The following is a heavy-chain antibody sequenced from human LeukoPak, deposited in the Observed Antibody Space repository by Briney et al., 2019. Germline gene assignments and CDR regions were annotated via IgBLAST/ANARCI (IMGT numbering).Heavy chain of an antibody. D-gene: IGHD3-16*01. CDR3: ARGYDYLWGSYAP. CDR1: GYTFTGYY. V-gene: IGHV1-2*02. J-gene: IGHJ5*02. CDR2: INPNSGGT. Sequence: GASVKVSCKASGYTFTGYYMHWVRQAPGQGLEWMGWINPNSGGTNYAQKFQGRVTMTRDTSISTAYMELSRLRSDDTAVYYCARGYDYLWGSYAPWGQGTLVTVSS.